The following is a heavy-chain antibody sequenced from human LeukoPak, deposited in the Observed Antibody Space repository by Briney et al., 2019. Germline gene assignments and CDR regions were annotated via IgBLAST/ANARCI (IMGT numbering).Heavy chain of an antibody. Sequence: GGSLRLSCAASGFTFSNAWMSWVRQAPGKGLEWVGRIKSKTDGGTTDYAAPVKGRFTISRDDSKNTLYLQMNSLKTEDTAVYCCTTVGAYCGGDCYDYWGQGTLVTVSS. D-gene: IGHD2-21*01. J-gene: IGHJ4*02. V-gene: IGHV3-15*01. CDR2: IKSKTDGGTT. CDR1: GFTFSNAW. CDR3: TTVGAYCGGDCYDY.